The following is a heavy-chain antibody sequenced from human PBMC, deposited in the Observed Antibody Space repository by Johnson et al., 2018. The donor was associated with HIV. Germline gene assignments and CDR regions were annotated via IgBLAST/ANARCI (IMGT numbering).Heavy chain of an antibody. D-gene: IGHD1-26*01. CDR1: GFSVRNYG. CDR2: IWKDGQTK. Sequence: QVQVVESGGGVVLPGRSLGLSCAASGFSVRNYGMHWVRQAPGKGLEWLAVIWKDGQTKYFADSVKGRFTISRDYHQNTLYLQMNSLKTEDTAVYYCAKARGELLGFDAFDIWGQGTMVTVSS. J-gene: IGHJ3*02. V-gene: IGHV3-33*06. CDR3: AKARGELLGFDAFDI.